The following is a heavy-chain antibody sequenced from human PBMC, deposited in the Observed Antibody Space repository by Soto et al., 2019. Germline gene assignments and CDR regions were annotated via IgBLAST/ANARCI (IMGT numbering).Heavy chain of an antibody. CDR1: GFTFSNYY. CDR2: IRNKGKGYST. J-gene: IGHJ4*02. Sequence: HPGGSLRLSCAGSGFTFSNYYMDWVRQAPGKGLEWVGLIRNKGKGYSTEYAASVRGRFSILRDDSKNSVYLQMNSLKTEDTAVYYCVDCGSSALDGWGQGTPVTVSS. CDR3: VDCGSSALDG. D-gene: IGHD1-26*01. V-gene: IGHV3-72*01.